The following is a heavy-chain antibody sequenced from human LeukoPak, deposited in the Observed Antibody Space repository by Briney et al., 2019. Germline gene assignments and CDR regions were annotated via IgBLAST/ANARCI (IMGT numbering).Heavy chain of an antibody. D-gene: IGHD5-12*01. CDR1: GFTFSNYA. CDR2: ISSDGGGT. Sequence: PGGSLRLSCAASGFTFSNYAVHWVRQAPGKGLGYVSAISSDGGGTYYANSVKGRFTTSRDNSKNTLYLQMKSLRAEDTAVYYCAKGGGYEAQYYYYYLDVWGKGTTVTISS. J-gene: IGHJ6*03. V-gene: IGHV3-64*01. CDR3: AKGGGYEAQYYYYYLDV.